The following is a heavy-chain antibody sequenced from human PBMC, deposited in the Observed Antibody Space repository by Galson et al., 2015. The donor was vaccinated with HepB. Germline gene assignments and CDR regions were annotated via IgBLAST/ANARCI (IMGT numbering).Heavy chain of an antibody. CDR2: ISSGGTI. D-gene: IGHD5-18*01. CDR1: GFTFSNYD. CDR3: ARAWGYNYGNDY. V-gene: IGHV3-48*02. Sequence: SLRLSCAASGFTFSNYDMNWVRQAPGKGLEWLSYISSGGTIYYADSVKGRFTISRDNAKNSLSLQMNSLRDEDTAVYYCARAWGYNYGNDYWGQGALVTVSS. J-gene: IGHJ4*02.